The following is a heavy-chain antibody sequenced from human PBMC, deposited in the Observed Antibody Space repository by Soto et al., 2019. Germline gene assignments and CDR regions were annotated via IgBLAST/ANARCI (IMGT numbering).Heavy chain of an antibody. CDR2: IYYSGST. CDR3: ATLRYFDCLDY. J-gene: IGHJ4*02. D-gene: IGHD3-9*01. Sequence: SETLSLTCTVSGGSISSSSYYWGWIRQPPGKGLEWIGSIYYSGSTYYNPSLKSRVTISVDTSKNQFSLKLSSVTAADTAVYYCATLRYFDCLDYWGQGTLVTVSS. V-gene: IGHV4-39*01. CDR1: GGSISSSSYY.